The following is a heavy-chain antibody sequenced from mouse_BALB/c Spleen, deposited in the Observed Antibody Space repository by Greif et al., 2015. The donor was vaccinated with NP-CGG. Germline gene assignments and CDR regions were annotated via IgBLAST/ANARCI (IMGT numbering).Heavy chain of an antibody. CDR1: GFNIKDYY. D-gene: IGHD1-1*02. J-gene: IGHJ2*01. CDR3: ARGYGSYYFDY. Sequence: EVKLMESGAELVRPGALVKLSCKASGFNIKDYYMHWVKQRPEQGLEWIGWIDPENGNTIYDPKFQGKASITADTSSNTAYLQLSSLTSEDTAVYYCARGYGSYYFDYWGQGTTLTVSS. V-gene: IGHV14-1*02. CDR2: IDPENGNT.